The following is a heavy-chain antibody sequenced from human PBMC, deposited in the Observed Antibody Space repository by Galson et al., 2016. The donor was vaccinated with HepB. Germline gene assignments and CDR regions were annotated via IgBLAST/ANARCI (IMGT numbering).Heavy chain of an antibody. CDR3: ARDRSGWYGLDY. CDR1: GFTFSSYA. CDR2: ISGSGGST. D-gene: IGHD6-19*01. V-gene: IGHV3-23*01. J-gene: IGHJ4*02. Sequence: SLRLSCAASGFTFSSYAMSWVRQAPGKGLEWVSGISGSGGSTYYADSVKGRFTISRDNSKNTLYLQMNSLRAEDTAVYYCARDRSGWYGLDYWGQGTLVTVSS.